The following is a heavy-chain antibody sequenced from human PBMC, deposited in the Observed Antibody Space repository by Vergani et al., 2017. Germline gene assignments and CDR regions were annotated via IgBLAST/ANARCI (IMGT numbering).Heavy chain of an antibody. V-gene: IGHV1-69*08. CDR2: IIPILGIA. J-gene: IGHJ6*03. D-gene: IGHD2-2*01. CDR3: AREGIVVVPAATFYYYYYMDV. Sequence: QVQLVQSGAEVKMPGSSVKVSCKASGGTFSSYTISWVRQAPGQGLEWMGRIIPILGIANYAQKFQGRVTITADKSTSTAYMELSSLRSEDTAVYYCAREGIVVVPAATFYYYYYMDVWGKGTTVTVSS. CDR1: GGTFSSYT.